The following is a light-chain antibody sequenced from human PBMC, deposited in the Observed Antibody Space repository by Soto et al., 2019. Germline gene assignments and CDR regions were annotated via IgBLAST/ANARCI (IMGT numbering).Light chain of an antibody. CDR1: QSVSSN. CDR3: RQYNNWPRGT. Sequence: EIVLTQSPGTLSLSPGERATLSCRASQSVSSNLAWYQQKPGQAPRLLIYGASTRATGSPARFSGSGSGTEFTLTISSLQSEDFAVYYCRQYNNWPRGTFGQGTKVDIK. V-gene: IGKV3-15*01. J-gene: IGKJ1*01. CDR2: GAS.